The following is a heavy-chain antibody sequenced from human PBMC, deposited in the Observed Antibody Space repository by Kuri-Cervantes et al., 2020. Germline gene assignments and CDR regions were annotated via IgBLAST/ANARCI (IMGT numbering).Heavy chain of an antibody. CDR2: ISYDGSNK. V-gene: IGHV3-30-3*01. CDR1: GFTFSSYA. D-gene: IGHD1-26*01. J-gene: IGHJ6*02. CDR3: ARDIVHEWELLLSYYYGMDV. Sequence: GESLKISCAASGFTFSSYAMHWVRQAPGKGLEWVAVISYDGSNKYYADSVKGRFTISRDNSKNTLYLQMNSLRAEDTAVYYCARDIVHEWELLLSYYYGMDVWGQGTTVTVSS.